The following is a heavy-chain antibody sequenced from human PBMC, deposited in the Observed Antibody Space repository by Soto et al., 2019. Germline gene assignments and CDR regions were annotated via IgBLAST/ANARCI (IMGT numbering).Heavy chain of an antibody. J-gene: IGHJ4*02. CDR1: GFSLSTGGVG. CDR3: ARAQWFGDPFDY. D-gene: IGHD3-10*01. Sequence: QITLKESGPPLVKPTQTLTLTCTFSGFSLSTGGVGVGWIRQPPKKALEWLALIYWDDDKRYSPSLKSRLTITKDTSKNQVVLTMTNMDPVDTATYYCARAQWFGDPFDYWGQGTLVTVSS. CDR2: IYWDDDK. V-gene: IGHV2-5*02.